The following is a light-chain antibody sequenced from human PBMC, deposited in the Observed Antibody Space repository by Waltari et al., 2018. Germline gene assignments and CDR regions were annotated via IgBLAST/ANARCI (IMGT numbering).Light chain of an antibody. Sequence: DIQMTQSPSNLSASVGDRVTITCRASLSISDWLAWFQQKPGKAPKLLIYSTSSLASGVPSSFRGSGSGTVFTLTISSLHPDDFATYFCQQYNTYPWTFGQGTNVEI. CDR3: QQYNTYPWT. CDR2: STS. J-gene: IGKJ1*01. V-gene: IGKV1-5*03. CDR1: LSISDW.